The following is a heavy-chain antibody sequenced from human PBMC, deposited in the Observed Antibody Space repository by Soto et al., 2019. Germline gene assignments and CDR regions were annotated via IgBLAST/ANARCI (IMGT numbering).Heavy chain of an antibody. D-gene: IGHD3-22*01. CDR2: IIPIFGTA. Sequence: QVQLVQSGAEVKKPGSSVKVSCKASGGTFSSYAISWVRQAPGQGLEWMVGIIPIFGTANYAQKFQGRVTITADESTSTAYMELSSLRSEDTAVYYCARDRYYYDSSGRGSAEYFQHWGQGTLVTVSS. V-gene: IGHV1-69*01. J-gene: IGHJ1*01. CDR1: GGTFSSYA. CDR3: ARDRYYYDSSGRGSAEYFQH.